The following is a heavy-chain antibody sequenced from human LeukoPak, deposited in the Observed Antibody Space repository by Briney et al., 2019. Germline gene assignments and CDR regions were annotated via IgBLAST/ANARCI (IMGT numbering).Heavy chain of an antibody. D-gene: IGHD1-26*01. CDR3: AKHSGSYFIFYFHF. V-gene: IGHV3-23*01. CDR1: GFTFSSYG. J-gene: IGHJ4*02. CDR2: ISGSGYNT. Sequence: GGSLRLSCAASGFTFSSYGMSWVRQAPGKGLEWVSTISGSGYNTYYADPVKGRFTISRDNSANTLYLQMNSLRAEDTALYYCAKHSGSYFIFYFHFWGQGTLVTVSS.